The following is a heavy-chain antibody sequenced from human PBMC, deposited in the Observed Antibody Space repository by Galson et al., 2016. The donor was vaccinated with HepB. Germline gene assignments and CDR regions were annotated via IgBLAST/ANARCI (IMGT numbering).Heavy chain of an antibody. CDR3: ARGECSDGSCYPGTGFDH. Sequence: SVKVSCKASGGTFSTYAINWVRQAPGHGLEWMGGVIPIFGTTNYAQKFQGRVTITADESTSTAYLDLSSLRSEDTAVYYCARGECSDGSCYPGTGFDHWGQGTLVTVSS. CDR2: VIPIFGTT. D-gene: IGHD2-15*01. V-gene: IGHV1-69*13. CDR1: GGTFSTYA. J-gene: IGHJ4*02.